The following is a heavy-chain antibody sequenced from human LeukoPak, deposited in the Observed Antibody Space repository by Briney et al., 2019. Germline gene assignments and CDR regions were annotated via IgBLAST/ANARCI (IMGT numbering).Heavy chain of an antibody. CDR2: IYYSGST. D-gene: IGHD4-17*01. CDR1: GGSISSYY. CDR3: ARNNYGDYEGGLYYYYMDV. J-gene: IGHJ6*03. V-gene: IGHV4-59*01. Sequence: SETLTLTCTVSGGSISSYYWSWIRQPPGKGLEWIGYIYYSGSTNYNPSLKSRVTISVDTSKNQFSLKLSSVTAADTAVYYCARNNYGDYEGGLYYYYMDVWGKGTTVTVSS.